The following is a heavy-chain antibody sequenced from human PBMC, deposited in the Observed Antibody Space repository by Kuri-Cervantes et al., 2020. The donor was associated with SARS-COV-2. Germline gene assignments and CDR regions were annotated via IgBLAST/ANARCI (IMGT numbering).Heavy chain of an antibody. CDR2: IYYSGTT. J-gene: IGHJ4*02. V-gene: IGHV4-30-4*01. CDR1: GDSISSGDYY. CDR3: ARDRISGYLYFLDY. Sequence: LRLSCTVSGDSISSGDYYWSWIRQPPGKGLEWIGFIYYSGTTSYNPSLKSRVTMSVDTSKNQFSLKPSSVTAADTAVYYCARDRISGYLYFLDYWGRGTLVTVSS. D-gene: IGHD5-12*01.